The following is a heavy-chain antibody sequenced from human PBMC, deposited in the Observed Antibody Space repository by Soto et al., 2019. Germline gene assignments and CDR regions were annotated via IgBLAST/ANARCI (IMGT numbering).Heavy chain of an antibody. J-gene: IGHJ4*02. Sequence: VQLVESGGGLVQPGGSLRLSCAASGFTFSSSWMSWVRQAAGKGLEWVANIKQDGSEKYYVDSVKGRFTISRDNAKNSLYLQMNSLRAEDTAVYYCARRIAAAGAYDYWGQGTLVTVSS. CDR1: GFTFSSSW. CDR3: ARRIAAAGAYDY. D-gene: IGHD6-13*01. V-gene: IGHV3-7*01. CDR2: IKQDGSEK.